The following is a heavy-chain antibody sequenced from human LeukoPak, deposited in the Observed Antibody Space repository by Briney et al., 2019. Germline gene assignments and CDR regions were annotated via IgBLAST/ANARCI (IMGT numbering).Heavy chain of an antibody. V-gene: IGHV3-23*01. Sequence: GGSLRLSCAASGFTFSTYAMTWVRQAPGKGLEWVSGIRGSGGNTLYADSVKGRFTISRDNSKNTLYLQMNSLRAEDTAVYYCAKDPNGDYFGAFDSWGQGTMVTVSS. CDR1: GFTFSTYA. CDR2: IRGSGGNT. CDR3: AKDPNGDYFGAFDS. J-gene: IGHJ3*02. D-gene: IGHD4-17*01.